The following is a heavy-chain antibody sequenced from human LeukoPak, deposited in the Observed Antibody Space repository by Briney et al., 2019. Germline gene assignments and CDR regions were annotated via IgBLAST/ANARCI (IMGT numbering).Heavy chain of an antibody. J-gene: IGHJ5*02. Sequence: SETLSLTCAVSGGSISRGGYSWSWIRQPPGKGLEWIGYFYYSGSTYYNPSLKSRVTISVDTSKNQLSLKLSSVTAADTALYYCARESNYHGSGTGWFDPWGQGTLVTVSS. CDR3: ARESNYHGSGTGWFDP. CDR2: FYYSGST. CDR1: GGSISRGGYS. V-gene: IGHV4-30-4*07. D-gene: IGHD3-10*01.